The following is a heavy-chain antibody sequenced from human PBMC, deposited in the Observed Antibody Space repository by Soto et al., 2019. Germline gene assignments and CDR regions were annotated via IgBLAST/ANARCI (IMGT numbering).Heavy chain of an antibody. CDR3: ARDFWGYSSGFGMDV. CDR2: TYYRSKWYN. D-gene: IGHD5-18*01. J-gene: IGHJ6*02. CDR1: GDSVPCNSAS. Sequence: PSQTLSITCAISGDSVPCNSASWNWIRPSPSRGLEWLGRTYYRSKWYNDYAVSVKSRITINPDTSKNQFSLQLNSVTPEDTAVYYCARDFWGYSSGFGMDVWGQGTTVTVSS. V-gene: IGHV6-1*01.